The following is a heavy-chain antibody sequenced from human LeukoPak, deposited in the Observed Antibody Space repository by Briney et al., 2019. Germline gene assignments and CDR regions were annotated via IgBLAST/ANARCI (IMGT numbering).Heavy chain of an antibody. V-gene: IGHV3-48*03. CDR1: GFAFSSYE. CDR2: ISRSSNTI. J-gene: IGHJ4*02. Sequence: QTGGSLRLSCAASGFAFSSYEMNWVRQAPGKGLEWISHISRSSNTIYYADSVKGRFTTSRDNAKNSLYLQLNSLRAEDTAVYFCARRKNDYGDFDYWGQGTLVTVSS. CDR3: ARRKNDYGDFDY. D-gene: IGHD4-17*01.